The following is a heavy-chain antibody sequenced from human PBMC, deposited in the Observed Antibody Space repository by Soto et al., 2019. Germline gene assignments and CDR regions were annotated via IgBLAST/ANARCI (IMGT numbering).Heavy chain of an antibody. J-gene: IGHJ4*02. CDR2: IFHTGGT. D-gene: IGHD6-25*01. CDR1: SDSIAGENW. Sequence: QVQLQESGPGLVKPSETLSLTCTVSSDSIAGENWWSWVRQLPGMGLEWIGEIFHTGGTNYNPSLKSRVTMEVDKSKNQFSLKLISATAADTAVYYCARVFSSGSGWMYYFDFWGQGTLVSVSS. CDR3: ARVFSSGSGWMYYFDF. V-gene: IGHV4-4*02.